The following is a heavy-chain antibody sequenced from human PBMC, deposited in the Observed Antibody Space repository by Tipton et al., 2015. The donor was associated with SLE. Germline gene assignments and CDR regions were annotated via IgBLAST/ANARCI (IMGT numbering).Heavy chain of an antibody. V-gene: IGHV1-46*01. Sequence: QLVQSGPEVKKPGASVKVSCKASGYTFTSYYMHWVRQAPGQGLEWMGIINPSGGSTSYAQKFQGRVTMTRDTSTSTVYMELSSLRSEDTAVYYCARDLLEWFPLYWYYYGMDVWGQGTTVTVSS. CDR2: INPSGGST. CDR3: ARDLLEWFPLYWYYYGMDV. CDR1: GYTFTSYY. J-gene: IGHJ6*02. D-gene: IGHD3-3*01.